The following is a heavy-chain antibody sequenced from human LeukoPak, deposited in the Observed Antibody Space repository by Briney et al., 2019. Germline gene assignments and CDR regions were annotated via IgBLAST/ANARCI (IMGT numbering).Heavy chain of an antibody. CDR2: INAYNGNT. Sequence: ASVKVSCKASGYTFISYGITWVRQAPGQGLEWMGWINAYNGNTNYAQKLQDRVTMTTDTSTSTVYMELSSLRPDDTAVYYCARSDSSGYYYYYYGMDVWGQGTTVTVSS. CDR3: ARSDSSGYYYYYYGMDV. V-gene: IGHV1-18*01. CDR1: GYTFISYG. J-gene: IGHJ6*02. D-gene: IGHD3-22*01.